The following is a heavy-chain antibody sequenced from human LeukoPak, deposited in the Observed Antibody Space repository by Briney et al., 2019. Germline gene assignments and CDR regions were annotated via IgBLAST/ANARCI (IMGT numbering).Heavy chain of an antibody. CDR1: GDSIISTNYY. CDR2: IHYSGAT. D-gene: IGHD6-6*01. J-gene: IGHJ4*02. V-gene: IGHV4-39*01. CDR3: ARLVEYGSSSFDS. Sequence: SETLSLTCTVSGDSIISTNYYWGWLRQPPGKGLEWIGHIHYSGATYYNASLKSRVTISVDTSKNQFSLKLNLVTAADTAVYYCARLVEYGSSSFDSWGQGTLVTVSS.